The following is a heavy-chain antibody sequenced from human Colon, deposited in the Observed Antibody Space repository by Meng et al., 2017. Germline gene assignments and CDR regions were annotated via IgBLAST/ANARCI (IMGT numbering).Heavy chain of an antibody. CDR3: ASSDYYRSDY. Sequence: VQQQESGPGLVKPSETLSLTCAVSGGSISRSDWWSWVRQPPGKGLEWIGETSHSGSTNYSPSLKSRVTISLDKSKNQLSLKLNSVTAADTAVYYCASSDYYRSDYWGQGTLVTVSS. CDR2: TSHSGST. CDR1: GGSISRSDW. D-gene: IGHD3-22*01. J-gene: IGHJ4*02. V-gene: IGHV4-4*02.